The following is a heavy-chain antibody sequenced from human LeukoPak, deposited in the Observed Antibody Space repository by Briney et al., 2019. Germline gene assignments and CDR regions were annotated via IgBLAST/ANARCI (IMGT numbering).Heavy chain of an antibody. D-gene: IGHD3-22*01. J-gene: IGHJ4*02. Sequence: GGSLRLSCAASGFIFDSYTMNWVRQVPGKGLEWISSISSRSTYVYYADSVEGRFTISRDNAKISLYLQMDSLGAEDTAVYYCAKDQGTTMITSLDSWGQGTLVTVSS. CDR3: AKDQGTTMITSLDS. CDR1: GFIFDSYT. V-gene: IGHV3-21*01. CDR2: ISSRSTYV.